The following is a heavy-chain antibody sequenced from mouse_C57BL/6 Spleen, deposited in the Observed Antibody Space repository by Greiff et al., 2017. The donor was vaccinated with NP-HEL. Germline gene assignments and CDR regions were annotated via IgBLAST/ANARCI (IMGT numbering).Heavy chain of an antibody. J-gene: IGHJ2*01. CDR2: ISSGGSYT. D-gene: IGHD4-1*02. Sequence: EVQGVESGGDLVKPGGSLKLSCAASGFTFSSYGMSWVRQTPDKRLEWVATISSGGSYTYYPDSAKGRFTISRDNAKNTLYLQMSSLKSEDTAMYYCARHQLGQGDYFDYWGQGTTLTVSS. CDR1: GFTFSSYG. V-gene: IGHV5-6*01. CDR3: ARHQLGQGDYFDY.